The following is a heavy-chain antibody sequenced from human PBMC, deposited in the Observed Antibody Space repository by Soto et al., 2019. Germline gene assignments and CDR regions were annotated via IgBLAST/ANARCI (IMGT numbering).Heavy chain of an antibody. CDR1: GGSISGYY. CDR2: IYYSGST. CDR3: AKVQYGDYGPGDY. Sequence: SETLSLTCTVSGGSISGYYWSWIRQPPGKGLEWIGYIYYSGSTKYTPSLKSRVTISVDTSKNQFSLRVSSLTAADTAVYYCAKVQYGDYGPGDYWGQGTLVTVSS. D-gene: IGHD4-17*01. J-gene: IGHJ4*02. V-gene: IGHV4-59*01.